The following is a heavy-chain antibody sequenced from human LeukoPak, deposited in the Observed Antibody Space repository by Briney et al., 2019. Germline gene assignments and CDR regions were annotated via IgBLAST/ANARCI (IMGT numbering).Heavy chain of an antibody. J-gene: IGHJ4*02. CDR2: IIPIFGTA. CDR3: ATPPVVYYDILTGYFPLDY. D-gene: IGHD3-9*01. V-gene: IGHV1-69*05. CDR1: GGTFSSYA. Sequence: SVKVSCKASGGTFSSYAISWARQAPGQGLEWMGGIIPIFGTANYAQKFQGRVTITTDESTSTAYMELSSLRSEDTAVYYCATPPVVYYDILTGYFPLDYWGQGTLVTVSS.